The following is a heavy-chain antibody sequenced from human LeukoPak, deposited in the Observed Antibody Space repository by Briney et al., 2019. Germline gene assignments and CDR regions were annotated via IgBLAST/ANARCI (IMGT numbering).Heavy chain of an antibody. CDR1: GFTFSDYW. D-gene: IGHD2-15*01. CDR2: IRQDDSEK. CDR3: AKRAGVGAAYFDY. J-gene: IGHJ4*02. V-gene: IGHV3-7*03. Sequence: GGSLRLSCSASGFTFSDYWMMWVRQAPGKGLEWVGNIRQDDSEKNYVDSVKGRFTISRDNSKNTLYLQMNSLRAEDTAVYYCAKRAGVGAAYFDYWGQGTLVTVSS.